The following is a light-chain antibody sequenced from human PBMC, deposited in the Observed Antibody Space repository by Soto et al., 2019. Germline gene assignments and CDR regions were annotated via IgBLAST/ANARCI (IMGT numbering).Light chain of an antibody. Sequence: QSALTQPRSVSGSPGQSVTISCTGASSDVVLNNYVSWYQHRPGKAPKLLIYDVRQRPSGVPDRISGSKSGNTASLTISGLQAEDEADYYCCSYAGSYTWVFGGGTKLTVL. V-gene: IGLV2-11*01. CDR3: CSYAGSYTWV. J-gene: IGLJ3*02. CDR1: SSDVVLNNY. CDR2: DVR.